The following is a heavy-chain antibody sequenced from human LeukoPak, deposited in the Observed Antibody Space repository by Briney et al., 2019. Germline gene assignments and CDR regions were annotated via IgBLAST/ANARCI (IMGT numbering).Heavy chain of an antibody. V-gene: IGHV4-39*01. J-gene: IGHJ5*01. CDR2: AYYGGST. D-gene: IGHD4-17*01. CDR1: GGSIISNIYS. Sequence: SETLFLTCTVSGGSIISNIYSWAWIRQPPGKVLEWIGSAYYGGSTYYNPSLKSRVTIYVDTSNNEFSLRLSSVTAADTALYFCARHGDPNWFDSWGQGTLVTVSS. CDR3: ARHGDPNWFDS.